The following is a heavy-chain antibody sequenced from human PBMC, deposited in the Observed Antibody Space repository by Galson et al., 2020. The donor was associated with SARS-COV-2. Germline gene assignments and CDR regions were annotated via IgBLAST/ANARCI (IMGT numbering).Heavy chain of an antibody. D-gene: IGHD3-22*01. CDR2: IYWHADK. Sequence: SGPTLVKPTKTLTLTCTFSGFSPSTSGVGVGWIRQPPGTALQWLALIYWHADKRYSPSLKSRLTITKDTSKNQVVLTMTNMDPVDTATYYCARPYDSSGHGAFDIWGQGTMVTVSS. CDR1: GFSPSTSGVG. J-gene: IGHJ3*02. CDR3: ARPYDSSGHGAFDI. V-gene: IGHV2-5*01.